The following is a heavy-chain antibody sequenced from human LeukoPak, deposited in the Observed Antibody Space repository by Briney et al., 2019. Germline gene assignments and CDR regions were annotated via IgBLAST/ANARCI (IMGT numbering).Heavy chain of an antibody. J-gene: IGHJ5*02. CDR1: GGSISSYY. CDR3: AKLTTVVTPWWFDP. V-gene: IGHV4-59*01. D-gene: IGHD4-23*01. Sequence: PSETLSLTCTVSGGSISSYYWSWIRQPPGKGLEWIGYIYYSGSTNYNSSLKSRVTISVDTSKNQFSLKLSSVTAADTAVYYCAKLTTVVTPWWFDPWGQGTLVTVSS. CDR2: IYYSGST.